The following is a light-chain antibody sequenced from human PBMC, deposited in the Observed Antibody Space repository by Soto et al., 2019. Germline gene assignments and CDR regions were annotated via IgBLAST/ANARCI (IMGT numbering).Light chain of an antibody. CDR1: QGIRNY. CDR2: AAA. CDR3: QKYNNAPFT. J-gene: IGKJ3*01. V-gene: IGKV1-27*01. Sequence: DVQMTQSPSSLSASGGDRATITCRSNQGIRNYLAWYQQKPRKVPTLLIYAAATLQSGVPARFSGSGSGTDFTLTISRLQPEDVATYFCQKYNNAPFTFGHGTNVHIK.